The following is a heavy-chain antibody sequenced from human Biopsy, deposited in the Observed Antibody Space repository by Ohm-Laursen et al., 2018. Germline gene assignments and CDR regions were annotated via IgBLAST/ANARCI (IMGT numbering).Heavy chain of an antibody. CDR1: GASISDYY. D-gene: IGHD3-22*01. J-gene: IGHJ4*02. Sequence: PSETLSLTCAVSGASISDYYCVWIRQPAGKGLEWIGLIFTSGSTTYNPSLRSRVTMSVDTSKNQFTLKLSSVTAADTAIYYCAKGYTDYSDSSGFSYYFRYWGLGTLVTVSS. CDR3: AKGYTDYSDSSGFSYYFRY. V-gene: IGHV4-4*07. CDR2: IFTSGST.